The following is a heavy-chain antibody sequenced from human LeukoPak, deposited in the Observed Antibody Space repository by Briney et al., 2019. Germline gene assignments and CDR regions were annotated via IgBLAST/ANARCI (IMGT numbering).Heavy chain of an antibody. CDR3: ARGPQKPYNAYDGSFDP. D-gene: IGHD5-12*01. V-gene: IGHV4-39*07. J-gene: IGHJ5*02. Sequence: PSETLSLTCTVSGGSISSSSYYWGWIRQPPGKGLEWIGSIYYSGSTYYNPSLKSRVTIVVDTSKNQFSLRLSSVTAADTAIYCCARGPQKPYNAYDGSFDPWGQGTLVTVSS. CDR1: GGSISSSSYY. CDR2: IYYSGST.